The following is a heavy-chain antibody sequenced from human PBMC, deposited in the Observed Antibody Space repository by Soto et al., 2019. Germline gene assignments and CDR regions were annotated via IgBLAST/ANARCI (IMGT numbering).Heavy chain of an antibody. J-gene: IGHJ4*02. CDR1: VDTVCSNSAT. CDR2: TYYRSKLYN. CDR3: AREVAGRLDY. Sequence: RTLSLTCYISVDTVCSNSATWNCIRQSPSRGLEWLGRTYYRSKLYNDSAVSVKSRITINPDTSKNQFSLQLNYVTPEETAVYYCAREVAGRLDYWAQGTLVTVSS. D-gene: IGHD6-19*01. V-gene: IGHV6-1*01.